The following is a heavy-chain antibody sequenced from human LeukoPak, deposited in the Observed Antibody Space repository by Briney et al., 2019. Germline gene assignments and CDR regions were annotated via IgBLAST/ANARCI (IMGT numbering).Heavy chain of an antibody. D-gene: IGHD3-3*01. Sequence: SVKVSCKASGGTFSSYAISWVRQAPGQGLEWMGRIIPIFGTANYAQKFQGRVTITADKSTSTAYMELSSLRSEDTAVYYCARALRSHYDFWSGQTDYWGQGTLVTVSS. J-gene: IGHJ4*02. CDR3: ARALRSHYDFWSGQTDY. V-gene: IGHV1-69*06. CDR2: IIPIFGTA. CDR1: GGTFSSYA.